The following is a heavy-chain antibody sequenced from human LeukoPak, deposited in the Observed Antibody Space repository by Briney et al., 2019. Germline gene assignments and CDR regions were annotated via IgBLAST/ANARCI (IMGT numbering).Heavy chain of an antibody. J-gene: IGHJ3*02. CDR1: GGSISSYY. CDR3: ARAGTTGGAFDI. V-gene: IGHV4-59*01. CDR2: IYYSGST. D-gene: IGHD4-17*01. Sequence: SETLSLTCTVSGGSISSYYWSWIRQPPGKGLEWIGYIYYSGSTKYNPSLKSPVTISVDTSKNLFSLKLSSVTAADTAVYYCARAGTTGGAFDIWGQGTMVTVSS.